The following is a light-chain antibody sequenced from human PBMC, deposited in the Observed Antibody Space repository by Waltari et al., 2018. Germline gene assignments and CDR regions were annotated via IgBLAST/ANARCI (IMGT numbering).Light chain of an antibody. Sequence: ETMMTQSPATLSVSPGERATLSCRASQSVRSNLAWYQQKPGQAPRLLIYGASARATGIPARVSGSAAATDFTLTISSLQSEDVAVYYCQQNNNWPPSFGGGTKVEIK. CDR3: QQNNNWPPS. CDR1: QSVRSN. J-gene: IGKJ4*01. CDR2: GAS. V-gene: IGKV3-15*01.